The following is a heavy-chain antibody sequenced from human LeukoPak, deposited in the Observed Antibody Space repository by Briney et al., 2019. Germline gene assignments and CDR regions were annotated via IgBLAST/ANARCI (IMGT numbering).Heavy chain of an antibody. CDR2: IYPGDSDT. CDR1: GYSFTSYW. J-gene: IGHJ4*02. D-gene: IGHD5-24*01. V-gene: IGHV5-51*01. CDR3: ARVIEMATITRYFDY. Sequence: GESLKISCKGSGYSFTSYWIGWVRQMPGKGLEWMGIIYPGDSDTRYSPSFQGQVTISADKSISTAYPQWSSLKASDTAMYYCARVIEMATITRYFDYWGQGTLVTVSS.